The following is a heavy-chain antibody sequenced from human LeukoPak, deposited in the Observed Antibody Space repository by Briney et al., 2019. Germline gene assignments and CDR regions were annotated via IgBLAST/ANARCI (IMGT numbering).Heavy chain of an antibody. CDR1: GYTFTSYD. D-gene: IGHD6-13*01. CDR3: ARRRQQLGSRGFDP. J-gene: IGHJ5*02. V-gene: IGHV1-18*01. CDR2: ISAYNGNT. Sequence: ASVKVSCKASGYTFTSYDINWVRQATGQGLEWMGWISAYNGNTNYAQKLQGRVTMTTDTSTSTAYMELRSLRSDDTAVYYCARRRQQLGSRGFDPWGQGTLVTVSS.